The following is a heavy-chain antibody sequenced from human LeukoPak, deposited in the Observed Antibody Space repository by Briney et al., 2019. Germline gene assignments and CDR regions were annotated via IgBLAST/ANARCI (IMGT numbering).Heavy chain of an antibody. V-gene: IGHV3-74*01. CDR3: ADPFGDAFDI. CDR2: INSDGSST. Sequence: PGGSLRLSCAASGFTFSSYWMHWVRQAPGKGLVWISHINSDGSSTTYADSVRGRFTISRGNAKNTLYLQMNSLRAEDTAVYYCADPFGDAFDIWGQGTMVTVSS. D-gene: IGHD3-3*01. CDR1: GFTFSSYW. J-gene: IGHJ3*02.